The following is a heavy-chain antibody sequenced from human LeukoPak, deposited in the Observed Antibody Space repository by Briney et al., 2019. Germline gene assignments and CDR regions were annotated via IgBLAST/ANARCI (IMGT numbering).Heavy chain of an antibody. CDR2: INTDGSTI. V-gene: IGHV3-74*01. Sequence: GGSLRLSCAPSGFTFSSYWMHWVRQAPGKGLVWVSRINTDGSTITYADSVKGRFTISRDNAKSTLYLQMNSLRGEDTAVYFCARERKSSTSMDYWGQGTLVTVSS. D-gene: IGHD2-2*01. CDR1: GFTFSSYW. J-gene: IGHJ4*02. CDR3: ARERKSSTSMDY.